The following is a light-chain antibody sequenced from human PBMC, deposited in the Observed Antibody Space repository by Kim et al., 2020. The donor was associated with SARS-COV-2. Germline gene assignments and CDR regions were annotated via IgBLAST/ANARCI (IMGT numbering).Light chain of an antibody. CDR2: DAS. V-gene: IGKV1-33*01. CDR1: HDINLF. Sequence: SASVGDRVTITCQASHDINLFLNWFQQKPGEAPKLLISDASSLETGLPSRFSGSGSGTHFTFTISSLQPGDVATYYCQQFDTVPLTLGGGTKLEI. CDR3: QQFDTVPLT. J-gene: IGKJ4*01.